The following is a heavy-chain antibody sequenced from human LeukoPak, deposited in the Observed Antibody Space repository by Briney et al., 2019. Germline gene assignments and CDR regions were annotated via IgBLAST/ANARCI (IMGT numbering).Heavy chain of an antibody. D-gene: IGHD5-12*01. CDR3: AVIVATMRSWFDP. J-gene: IGHJ5*02. Sequence: KSSETLSLTCAVYSGSFSGYHWSWIRQPPGKGLEWIGEINHSGSTNYNPSLKSRVTISVDTSKNQFSLKLSSVTAADTAVYYCAVIVATMRSWFDPWGQGTLVTVSS. CDR2: INHSGST. V-gene: IGHV4-34*01. CDR1: SGSFSGYH.